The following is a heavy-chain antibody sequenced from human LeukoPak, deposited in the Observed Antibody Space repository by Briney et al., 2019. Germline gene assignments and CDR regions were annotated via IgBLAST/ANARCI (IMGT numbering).Heavy chain of an antibody. D-gene: IGHD2-21*01. CDR2: INHSGST. Sequence: PSETLSLTCAVYGGSFSGYYWSWIRQPPGKGLEWIGEINHSGSTNYNPSLKSRVTISVDTSKNQFSLKLSSVTAADTAVYYCARELRGSSWAKGKMFTVSS. CDR3: ARELRGSS. CDR1: GGSFSGYY. V-gene: IGHV4-34*01. J-gene: IGHJ3*01.